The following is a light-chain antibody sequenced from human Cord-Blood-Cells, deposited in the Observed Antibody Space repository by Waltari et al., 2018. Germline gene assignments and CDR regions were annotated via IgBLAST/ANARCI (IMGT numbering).Light chain of an antibody. CDR2: QAS. Sequence: DIQMTQSPSTLSASVGDRVTITCRASQSISSWLAWYQQKPGKAPKLLIYQASSLESGVPSRFSGSVSGTEFTLTISSLQPDDFATYYCQQYNSYSRTFGQGTKVEIK. J-gene: IGKJ1*01. CDR3: QQYNSYSRT. V-gene: IGKV1-5*03. CDR1: QSISSW.